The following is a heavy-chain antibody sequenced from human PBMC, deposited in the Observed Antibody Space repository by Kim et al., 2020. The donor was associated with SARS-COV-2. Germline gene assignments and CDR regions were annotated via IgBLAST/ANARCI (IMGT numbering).Heavy chain of an antibody. V-gene: IGHV1-46*01. Sequence: QGRVTMTRDTATSTVYMELSSLRSEDTAVYYCARDLLQLWLGYNYGMDVWGQGTTVTVSS. J-gene: IGHJ6*02. CDR3: ARDLLQLWLGYNYGMDV. D-gene: IGHD5-18*01.